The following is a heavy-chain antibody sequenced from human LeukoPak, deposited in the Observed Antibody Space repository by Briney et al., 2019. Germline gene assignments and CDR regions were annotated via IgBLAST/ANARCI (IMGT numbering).Heavy chain of an antibody. D-gene: IGHD3-3*01. Sequence: PGGSLRLSCAASGFTFSSYGMHWVRQAPGKGLEWVAFIRYDGSNKYYADPVKGRFTISRDNSKNTLYLQMNSLRAEDTAVYYCAKDRGRFLERLFAYFDYWGQGTLVTVSS. CDR2: IRYDGSNK. CDR3: AKDRGRFLERLFAYFDY. J-gene: IGHJ4*02. V-gene: IGHV3-30*02. CDR1: GFTFSSYG.